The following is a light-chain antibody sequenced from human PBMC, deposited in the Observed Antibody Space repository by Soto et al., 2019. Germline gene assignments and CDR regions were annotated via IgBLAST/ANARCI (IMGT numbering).Light chain of an antibody. CDR1: QSVSNNY. CDR2: GAS. V-gene: IGKV3-20*01. CDR3: QQYGSSQFT. J-gene: IGKJ3*01. Sequence: EIVLTQSPGTLSLSPGERATLSCRASQSVSNNYLAWYQQKPGQAPRLLMYGASSRATGIPDRFSGSGSGTDFTLTISRLEPEDFEVYYCQQYGSSQFTFGPGTKVDIK.